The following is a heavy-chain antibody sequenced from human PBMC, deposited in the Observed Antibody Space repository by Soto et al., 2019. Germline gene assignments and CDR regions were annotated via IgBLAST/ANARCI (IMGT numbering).Heavy chain of an antibody. Sequence: QMQLVQSGPEVKKPGSSVKVSCKASGDSFGSYAVSWVRQAPGQGLEWMGAIIPVFGTTNYTQKFQGRVTLNADDSTTTAYMELSSLRSDDTAVYYCAREPFGRFDPWGQGTLVTVSS. CDR1: GDSFGSYA. CDR3: AREPFGRFDP. D-gene: IGHD3-10*01. J-gene: IGHJ5*02. V-gene: IGHV1-69*01. CDR2: IIPVFGTT.